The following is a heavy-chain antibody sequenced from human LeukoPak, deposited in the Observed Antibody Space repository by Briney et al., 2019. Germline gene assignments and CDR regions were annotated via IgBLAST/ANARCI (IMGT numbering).Heavy chain of an antibody. CDR3: ARVRFYDSSGYVTDV. CDR2: IYTSGST. J-gene: IGHJ6*02. Sequence: SETLSLTCTVSGGSISSYYWSWTRQPAGKGLEWIGRIYTSGSTNYNPSLKSRVTMSVDTSKNQFSLKLSSVTAADTAVYYCARVRFYDSSGYVTDVWGQGTTVTVSS. CDR1: GGSISSYY. D-gene: IGHD3-22*01. V-gene: IGHV4-4*07.